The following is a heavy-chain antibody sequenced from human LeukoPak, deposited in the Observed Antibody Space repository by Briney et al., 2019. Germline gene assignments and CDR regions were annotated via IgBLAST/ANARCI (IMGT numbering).Heavy chain of an antibody. CDR2: INHSGST. CDR1: GGSLSGYY. D-gene: IGHD5-12*01. V-gene: IGHV4-34*01. CDR3: ARLDIAEIDY. Sequence: SETLSLTCAVYGGSLSGYYWSWIRQPPGKGLGWIGEINHSGSTNYNPSLKSRVTISVDTSKNQFSLKLSSVTAADTAVYYCARLDIAEIDYWGQGTLVTVSS. J-gene: IGHJ4*02.